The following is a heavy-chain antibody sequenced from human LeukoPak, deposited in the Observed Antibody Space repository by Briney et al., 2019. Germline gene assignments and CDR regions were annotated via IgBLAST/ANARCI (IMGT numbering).Heavy chain of an antibody. CDR1: GFTFSSYG. J-gene: IGHJ4*02. D-gene: IGHD5-12*01. CDR2: IWYDGSNK. V-gene: IGHV3-33*06. Sequence: GGSLRLSCAASGFTFSSYGMHWVRQAPGKGLEWVAVIWYDGSNKYYADSVKGRFTISRDNSKNTLYLQMNSPIAEDPAVYYCANAAMHSGYVFAYFGYWGQGTLVTVSS. CDR3: ANAAMHSGYVFAYFGY.